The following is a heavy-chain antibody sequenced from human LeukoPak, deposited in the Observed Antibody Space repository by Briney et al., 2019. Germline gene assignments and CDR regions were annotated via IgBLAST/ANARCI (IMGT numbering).Heavy chain of an antibody. V-gene: IGHV1-18*01. D-gene: IGHD3-9*01. CDR1: GYTFTSYG. J-gene: IGHJ5*02. Sequence: ASVKVSCKASGYTFTSYGISWARQAPGQGLEWMGWISAYNGNTNYAQKFQGRVTMTTDESTSTAYMELSSLRSEDTAVYYCARSTVLRYFDWFDPWGQGTLVTVSS. CDR2: ISAYNGNT. CDR3: ARSTVLRYFDWFDP.